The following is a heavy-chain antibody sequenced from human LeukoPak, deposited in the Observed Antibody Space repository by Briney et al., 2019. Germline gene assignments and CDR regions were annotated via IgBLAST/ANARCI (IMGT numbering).Heavy chain of an antibody. CDR1: GYTFTSYD. V-gene: IGHV1-8*01. Sequence: ASVKVSRKASGYTFTSYDINWVRQATGQGLEWMGWMNPNSGNTGYAQKFQGRVTMTRNTSISTAYMELSSLRSEDTAVYYCARAQRKALVGVTILYYFDYWGQGTLVTVSS. CDR3: ARAQRKALVGVTILYYFDY. D-gene: IGHD1-26*01. J-gene: IGHJ4*02. CDR2: MNPNSGNT.